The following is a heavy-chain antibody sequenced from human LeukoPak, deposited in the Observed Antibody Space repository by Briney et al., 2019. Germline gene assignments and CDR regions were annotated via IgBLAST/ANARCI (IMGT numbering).Heavy chain of an antibody. CDR2: ISPDASTI. J-gene: IGHJ4*02. Sequence: GGSLRLSCAASGFTFSNLPMHWVRQAPGKGLEFVSAISPDASTIYYANSLKGRFTISRDNSKNTLYLQMGGLRAEDTAVYYCARWAPGLDYWGQGTLVTVSS. CDR3: ARWAPGLDY. V-gene: IGHV3-64*01. CDR1: GFTFSNLP.